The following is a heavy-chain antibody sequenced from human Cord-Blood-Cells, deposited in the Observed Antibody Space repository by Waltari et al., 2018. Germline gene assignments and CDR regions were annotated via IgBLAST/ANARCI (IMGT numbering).Heavy chain of an antibody. CDR2: ISPIFGTA. CDR1: GGTFSSDA. D-gene: IGHD3-9*01. V-gene: IGHV1-69*06. Sequence: QVQLVQSGAEVKKPGSSVKVSCKASGGTFSSDAISWVRRAPGQGLEWRGGISPIFGTANYAQKFQGRVTITADKSTSTAYMELSSLRSEDTAVYYCARAKGDILTGYNWFDPWGQGTLVTVSS. CDR3: ARAKGDILTGYNWFDP. J-gene: IGHJ5*02.